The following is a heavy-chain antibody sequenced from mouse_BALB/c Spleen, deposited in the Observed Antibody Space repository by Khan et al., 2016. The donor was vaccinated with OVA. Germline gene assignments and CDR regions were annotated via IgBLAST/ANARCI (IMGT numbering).Heavy chain of an antibody. Sequence: EVQLQESGPGLVKPSQSLSLTCTVTGYSFTSDYAWNWIRQFPGNKLEWMGYISYSGSANYNPSLKSRIPITRDTSENQFFLQLNSVTTEDSATYYCARRYYYGHWYFDVWGAGTTVTVSS. J-gene: IGHJ1*01. D-gene: IGHD1-1*01. V-gene: IGHV3-2*02. CDR1: GYSFTSDYA. CDR2: ISYSGSA. CDR3: ARRYYYGHWYFDV.